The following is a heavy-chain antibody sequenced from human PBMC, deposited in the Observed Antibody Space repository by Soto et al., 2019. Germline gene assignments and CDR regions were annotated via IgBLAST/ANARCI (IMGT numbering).Heavy chain of an antibody. CDR3: AKDLPVSRWIIMGATSRLDY. D-gene: IGHD1-26*01. Sequence: EVQLLESGGGLVQPGGSRRLACAASGFTFSSYAMSWVRQAPGKGLEWVSAISGSGGSTYYADSVKGRFTISRDNSKKQLYLQLHSLRAEVMAVYYCAKDLPVSRWIIMGATSRLDYWGQGNLVTVSS. V-gene: IGHV3-23*01. CDR1: GFTFSSYA. J-gene: IGHJ4*02. CDR2: ISGSGGST.